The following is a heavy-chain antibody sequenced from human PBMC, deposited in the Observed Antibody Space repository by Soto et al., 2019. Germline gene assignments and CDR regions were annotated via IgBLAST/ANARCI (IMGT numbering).Heavy chain of an antibody. V-gene: IGHV4-59*08. J-gene: IGHJ4*02. CDR1: GGSISSYY. Sequence: QVQLQESGPGLVKPSETLSLTCTVSGGSISSYYWSWIRQPPGKGLEWIGYIYYSGSTNYNPSLKSRVTISVDTSKTQFSLKLSSVTAADTAVYYCARNVDIVATIFDYWGQGTLVTVSS. D-gene: IGHD5-12*01. CDR3: ARNVDIVATIFDY. CDR2: IYYSGST.